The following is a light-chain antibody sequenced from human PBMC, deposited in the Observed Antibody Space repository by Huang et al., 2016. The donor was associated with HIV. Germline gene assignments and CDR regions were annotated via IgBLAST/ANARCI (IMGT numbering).Light chain of an antibody. CDR1: QSVSSN. Sequence: EMVMTQSPATLSVSPGERATLSCRASQSVSSNLAWYQQKPGQAPRLRIYVASTRATCIPARFSGSGSGTDFTLTISSLQSEDFAVYYCQQYNNWPPWTFGQGTKVEIK. CDR3: QQYNNWPPWT. V-gene: IGKV3-15*01. CDR2: VAS. J-gene: IGKJ1*01.